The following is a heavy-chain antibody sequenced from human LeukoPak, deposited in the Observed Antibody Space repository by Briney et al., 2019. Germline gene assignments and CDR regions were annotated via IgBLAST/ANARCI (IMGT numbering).Heavy chain of an antibody. Sequence: PGGSLRLSCAASGVTLSSYAMSWARQAPGKGLEWVSAISGSGGSTYYADSVKGRFTISRDNSKNTLYLQMNSLRAEDTAVYYCAKDPNYSSGWYFDYWGQGTLVTVSS. CDR2: ISGSGGST. V-gene: IGHV3-23*01. CDR1: GVTLSSYA. J-gene: IGHJ4*02. CDR3: AKDPNYSSGWYFDY. D-gene: IGHD6-19*01.